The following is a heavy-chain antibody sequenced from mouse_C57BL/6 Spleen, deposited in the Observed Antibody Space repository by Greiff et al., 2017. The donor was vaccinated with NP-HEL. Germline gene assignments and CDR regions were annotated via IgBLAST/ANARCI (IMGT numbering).Heavy chain of an antibody. CDR1: GFTFSDAW. CDR2: IRNKANNHAT. CDR3: TRRGLWASWFAY. V-gene: IGHV6-6*01. J-gene: IGHJ3*01. Sequence: DVMLVESGGGLVQPGGSMKLSCAASGFTFSDAWMDWVRQSPEKGLEWVAEIRNKANNHATYYAESVKGRFTISRDDSKSSVYLQMNSLRAEDTGIYYCTRRGLWASWFAYWGQGTLVTVSA.